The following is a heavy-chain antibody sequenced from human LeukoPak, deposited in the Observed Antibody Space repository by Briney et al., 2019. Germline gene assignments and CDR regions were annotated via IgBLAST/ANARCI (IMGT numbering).Heavy chain of an antibody. CDR2: INHSGST. CDR3: ARPYGSGNY. J-gene: IGHJ4*02. V-gene: IGHV4-34*01. D-gene: IGHD3-10*01. Sequence: SETLSLTCAVYGRSFSGYYWSWIRQPPGKGLEWIGEINHSGSTNYNPSLKSRVTISVDTSKNQFSLKLSSVTAADTAVYYCARPYGSGNYWGQGTLVTVSS. CDR1: GRSFSGYY.